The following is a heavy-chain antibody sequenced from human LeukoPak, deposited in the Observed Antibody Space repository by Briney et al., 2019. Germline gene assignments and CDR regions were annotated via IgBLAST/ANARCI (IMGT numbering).Heavy chain of an antibody. CDR2: IYTSGST. V-gene: IGHV4-4*07. CDR3: ARESIAARVTWFDP. D-gene: IGHD6-6*01. J-gene: IGHJ5*02. CDR1: GGSISSYY. Sequence: SPSETLSLTCTVSGGSISSYYWSWIRQPAGKGLEWIGRIYTSGSTNYNPSLKSRVTISVDTSKNQFSLKLSSVTAADTAVYYCARESIAARVTWFDPWGQGTLVTVSS.